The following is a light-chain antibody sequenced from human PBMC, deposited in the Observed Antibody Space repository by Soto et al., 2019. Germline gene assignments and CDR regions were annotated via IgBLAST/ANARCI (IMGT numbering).Light chain of an antibody. CDR1: QNVSRF. J-gene: IGKJ4*01. CDR3: QQRSNWPPLT. CDR2: DAS. V-gene: IGKV3-11*01. Sequence: EIVLTQSPVTLSLSPGERATLSCRASQNVSRFLAWYQRRPGQAPRLLIYDASNRASDIPARFSGSGSGTDFTLTISSLEPEDSAVYYCQQRSNWPPLTFGGGTKVEIK.